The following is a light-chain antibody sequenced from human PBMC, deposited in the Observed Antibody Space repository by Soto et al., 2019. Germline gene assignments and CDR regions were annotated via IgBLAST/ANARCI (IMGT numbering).Light chain of an antibody. J-gene: IGKJ1*01. CDR3: QQYGSSPWT. Sequence: EIVLTQSPGTLSLSPGERATLSCRASQSVSSNYLAWYQQKPGQAPRLLIYGASSRATGIPDRFSGSGSGTDFSLTIIRLEAEDFAVYYCQQYGSSPWTFGQGTKVDIK. V-gene: IGKV3-20*01. CDR2: GAS. CDR1: QSVSSNY.